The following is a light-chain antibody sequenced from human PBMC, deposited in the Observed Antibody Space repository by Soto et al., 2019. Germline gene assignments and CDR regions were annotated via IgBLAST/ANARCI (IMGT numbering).Light chain of an antibody. CDR1: SSNIGSNT. J-gene: IGLJ3*02. CDR3: AAWDDNLKGWV. CDR2: TNN. V-gene: IGLV1-44*01. Sequence: QSVLTQPPSASGTPGQRVTISFSGSSSNIGSNTVKWYQQLPGTAPKLLIYTNNQRPSGVPDRFSDSKSGTSASLAISGLQSEDEADYYCAAWDDNLKGWVFGGGTKLTVL.